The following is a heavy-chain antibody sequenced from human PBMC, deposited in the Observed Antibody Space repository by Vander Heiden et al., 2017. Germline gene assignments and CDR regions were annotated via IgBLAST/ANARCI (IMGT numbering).Heavy chain of an antibody. CDR2: IYYTGST. J-gene: IGHJ5*02. CDR3: SRRTVAPTWFDP. D-gene: IGHD6-19*01. Sequence: QLHLQESVPGLVKPSETLSLTCTVSGGSISSNNYYWDWIRQPPGKGLEWIGSIYYTGSTYYTPFLKSRVTISVDTSKNQFSLKLRSVTAADTAVYYCSRRTVAPTWFDPWGQGSLVTVSS. V-gene: IGHV4-39*01. CDR1: GGSISSNNYY.